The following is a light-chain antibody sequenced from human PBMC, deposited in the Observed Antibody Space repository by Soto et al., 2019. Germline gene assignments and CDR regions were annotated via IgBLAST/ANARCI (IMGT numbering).Light chain of an antibody. Sequence: QAVVTQPPSASGTPGQRVTISCTGTSSNIGSNPVNWYQQLPGTAPKALIYSNNQRPSGVPDRFSGSKSGTSASLAISGLQSEDEADYHCAAWDDSLNGWVFGGGTKLTVL. V-gene: IGLV1-44*01. J-gene: IGLJ3*02. CDR2: SNN. CDR3: AAWDDSLNGWV. CDR1: SSNIGSNP.